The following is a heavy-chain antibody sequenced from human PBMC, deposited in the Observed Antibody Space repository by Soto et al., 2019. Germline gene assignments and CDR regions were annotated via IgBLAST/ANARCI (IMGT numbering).Heavy chain of an antibody. J-gene: IGHJ3*01. CDR1: VFTSSG. D-gene: IGHD3-3*01. V-gene: IGHV1-18*04. Sequence: GASVKVSCKASVFTSSGISWVRQGPGQRLEWMGWISTHNGNTIYAQKFQGRVIMTMDTSTTTVYMELRGLRPDDTAVYLCAREGILGLFDAYDLWGQGTMVTVSS. CDR2: ISTHNGNT. CDR3: AREGILGLFDAYDL.